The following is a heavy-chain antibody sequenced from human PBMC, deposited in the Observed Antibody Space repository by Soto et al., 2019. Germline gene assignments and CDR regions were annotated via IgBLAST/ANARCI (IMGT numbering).Heavy chain of an antibody. V-gene: IGHV1-69*13. D-gene: IGHD3-3*01. J-gene: IGHJ6*02. CDR3: ARDHGFTYGMDV. Sequence: SVKVSCKASGGTFSSYAISWVRQAPGQGLEWMGGIIPIFGTANYAQKFQGRVTITADESTSTAYMELSSLRSEDTAVYYCARDHGFTYGMDVWGQGTTVTVSS. CDR2: IIPIFGTA. CDR1: GGTFSSYA.